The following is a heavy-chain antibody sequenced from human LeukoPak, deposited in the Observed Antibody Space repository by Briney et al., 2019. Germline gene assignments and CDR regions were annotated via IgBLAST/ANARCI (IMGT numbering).Heavy chain of an antibody. D-gene: IGHD3-10*01. CDR1: GGSISSYY. Sequence: SETLSLTCTVSGGSISSYYWSWIRQPPGKGLEWIGYIYYSGSTNYKPSLKSRVTISVDTSKNQFSLKLMSVTAADTAVYYCARDSGTTGEVKFDPWGQGILVTVSS. CDR3: ARDSGTTGEVKFDP. J-gene: IGHJ5*02. CDR2: IYYSGST. V-gene: IGHV4-59*12.